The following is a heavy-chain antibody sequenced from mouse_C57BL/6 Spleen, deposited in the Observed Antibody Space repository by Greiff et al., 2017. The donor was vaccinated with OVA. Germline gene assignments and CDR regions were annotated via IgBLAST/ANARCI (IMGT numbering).Heavy chain of an antibody. V-gene: IGHV1-80*01. Sequence: VMLVESGAELVKPGASVKISCKASGYAFSSYWMNWVKQRPGKGLEWIGQIYPGDGDTNYNGKFKGKATLTADKSSSTAYMQLSSLTSEDSAVYFCAREGGTTAFDYWGQGTTLTVSS. CDR2: IYPGDGDT. CDR3: AREGGTTAFDY. D-gene: IGHD1-2*01. CDR1: GYAFSSYW. J-gene: IGHJ2*01.